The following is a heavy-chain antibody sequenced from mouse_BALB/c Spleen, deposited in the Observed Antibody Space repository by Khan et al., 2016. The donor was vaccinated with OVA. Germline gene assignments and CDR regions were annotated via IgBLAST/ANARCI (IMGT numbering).Heavy chain of an antibody. CDR2: INTYTGEP. CDR1: GYTFTNYG. J-gene: IGHJ1*01. D-gene: IGHD1-1*02. V-gene: IGHV9-3-1*01. Sequence: QIQLVQSGPELKQPGETVKISCKASGYTFTNYGMNWVKQAPGKGLKWLGWINTYTGEPTYADDFKGRFAFSLETSARPASLQISNLKNEDTATYFCASGGYWYFDVWGAGTTVTVSS. CDR3: ASGGYWYFDV.